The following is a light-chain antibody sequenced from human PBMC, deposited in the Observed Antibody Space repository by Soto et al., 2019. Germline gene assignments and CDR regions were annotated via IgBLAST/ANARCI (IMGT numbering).Light chain of an antibody. CDR1: QDIRNY. Sequence: DIQMTQSPSSLSASVGDRVTITCRASQDIRNYLAWYQREPGKVPKLLIYAASTLQSGVPSRFSGSGSGTDFTLTISSLQPEDVATYYCQKYNIVPLTFGGGTKVEIK. CDR3: QKYNIVPLT. CDR2: AAS. V-gene: IGKV1-27*01. J-gene: IGKJ4*01.